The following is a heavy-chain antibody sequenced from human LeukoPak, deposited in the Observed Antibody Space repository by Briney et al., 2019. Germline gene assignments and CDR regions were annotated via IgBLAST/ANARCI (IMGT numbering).Heavy chain of an antibody. D-gene: IGHD3-22*01. Sequence: GESLKISCKGSGYNFTNYWIGWVRQMPGKGLEWMGIIYPGDSDTRHSPSFQGQVTISADKSIRTAYLQWSSLKASDTAMYYCARLDDSGGHYSHFDNWGQGTLVTVSS. CDR3: ARLDDSGGHYSHFDN. CDR1: GYNFTNYW. V-gene: IGHV5-51*01. CDR2: IYPGDSDT. J-gene: IGHJ4*02.